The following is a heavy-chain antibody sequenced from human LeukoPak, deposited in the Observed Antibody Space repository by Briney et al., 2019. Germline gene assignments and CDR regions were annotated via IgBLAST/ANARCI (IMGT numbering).Heavy chain of an antibody. CDR2: IYHSGST. D-gene: IGHD5-12*01. Sequence: PSGTLSLTCAVSGGSISSSNWWSWVRQPPGKGLEWIGEIYHSGSTNYNPSLKSRVTISVDKSKNQFSLKLSSVTAADTAVYYCARVDGGYDYNWFDPWGQGTLVTVSS. J-gene: IGHJ5*02. V-gene: IGHV4-4*02. CDR1: GGSISSSNW. CDR3: ARVDGGYDYNWFDP.